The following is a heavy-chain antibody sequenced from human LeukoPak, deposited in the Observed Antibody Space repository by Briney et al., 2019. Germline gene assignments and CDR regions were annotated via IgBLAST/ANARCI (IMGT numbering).Heavy chain of an antibody. CDR3: ARVLLPDSSSWYGRWLDS. D-gene: IGHD6-13*01. J-gene: IGHJ5*01. V-gene: IGHV4-59*01. Sequence: PGGSLRLSCAASGFTFSSYAMSWVRQAPGKGLEWIGYIYYSGSTNYNPSLKSRVTISVDTSKNQFSLKLSSVTAADTAVYYCARVLLPDSSSWYGRWLDSWGQGTLVTVSS. CDR2: IYYSGST. CDR1: GFTFSSYA.